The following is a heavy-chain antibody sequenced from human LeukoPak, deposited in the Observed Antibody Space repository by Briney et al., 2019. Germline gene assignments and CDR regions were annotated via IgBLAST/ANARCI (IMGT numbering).Heavy chain of an antibody. D-gene: IGHD4-17*01. CDR1: GFIFSSLW. V-gene: IGHV3-74*03. CDR2: VNGDGSST. J-gene: IGHJ4*02. CDR3: VRGGYGSIDY. Sequence: SGGSLRLSCEASGFIFSSLWMHWVRQAPGKGLVWVSYVNGDGSSTTYADSVKGRFTISRDNAKNTLYLQLNSLRAEDTAVYYCVRGGYGSIDYWGQGTLVTVSS.